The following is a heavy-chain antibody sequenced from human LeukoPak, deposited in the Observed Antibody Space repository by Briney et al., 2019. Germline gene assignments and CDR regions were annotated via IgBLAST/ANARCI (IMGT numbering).Heavy chain of an antibody. J-gene: IGHJ4*02. Sequence: GESLKISCKGSGYRFTSYWIGWVRQMPGKGLEWMGIIYPGDSDTRYSPSFQGQVTISSDKSISTAYLQWSSLKASDTAMYYCARLWGSGSYSRGYYFDYCGQGTLVTVSS. D-gene: IGHD1-26*01. CDR3: ARLWGSGSYSRGYYFDY. CDR1: GYRFTSYW. CDR2: IYPGDSDT. V-gene: IGHV5-51*01.